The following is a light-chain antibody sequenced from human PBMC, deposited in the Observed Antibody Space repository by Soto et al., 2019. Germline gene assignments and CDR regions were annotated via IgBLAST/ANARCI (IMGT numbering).Light chain of an antibody. CDR1: SSNIGNNY. V-gene: IGLV1-51*02. J-gene: IGLJ1*01. Sequence: QSVLTQPPSVSAAPGQKVTISCSGSSSNIGNNYVSWYQQLPGTAPKLLIYENNKRPSGIPDRFSGSKSGTSATLGITGLQTEDEADYYCQSYDSSLSGLYVFGTGTKVTV. CDR2: ENN. CDR3: QSYDSSLSGLYV.